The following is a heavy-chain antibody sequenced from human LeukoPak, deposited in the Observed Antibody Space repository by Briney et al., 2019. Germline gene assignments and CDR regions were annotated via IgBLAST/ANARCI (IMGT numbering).Heavy chain of an antibody. Sequence: GGSLRLSCAASGFTFSSYAMYWLRQAPGKGLEWVAVISYDGSNKYYADSVKGRFTISRDNSRNTLYLQMNSLRAEDTAVYYCARGPITMVRGVIFWGQGTLVTVSS. V-gene: IGHV3-30-3*01. J-gene: IGHJ4*02. CDR2: ISYDGSNK. CDR3: ARGPITMVRGVIF. D-gene: IGHD3-10*01. CDR1: GFTFSSYA.